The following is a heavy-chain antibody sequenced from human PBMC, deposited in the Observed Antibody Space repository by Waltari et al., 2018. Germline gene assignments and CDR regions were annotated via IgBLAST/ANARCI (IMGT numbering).Heavy chain of an antibody. Sequence: QVQLVQSGAEVKKPGASVKVSCKASGYTFTSYYMHWVRQAPGQGLEWMGISNPSGGSTSYAQKFQGRVTMTRDTSTSTVYMERSSLRSEDTAVYYCARGGGLDAFDIWGQGTMVTVSS. CDR3: ARGGGLDAFDI. D-gene: IGHD3-16*01. CDR2: SNPSGGST. CDR1: GYTFTSYY. J-gene: IGHJ3*02. V-gene: IGHV1-46*01.